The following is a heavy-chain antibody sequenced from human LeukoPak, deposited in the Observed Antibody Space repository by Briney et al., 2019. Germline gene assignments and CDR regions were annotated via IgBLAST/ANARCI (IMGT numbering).Heavy chain of an antibody. Sequence: PSETLSLTCTVSGGSINNYYWSWIRQPPGKGLEWIGYIYSSGSTNYNPSLKSRVIISVDTSKNQFSLKLSSVTAADTAVYCCARRTLCCGERFDPWGQGTLVTVSS. CDR3: ARRTLCCGERFDP. CDR2: IYSSGST. V-gene: IGHV4-59*08. D-gene: IGHD3-16*01. CDR1: GGSINNYY. J-gene: IGHJ5*02.